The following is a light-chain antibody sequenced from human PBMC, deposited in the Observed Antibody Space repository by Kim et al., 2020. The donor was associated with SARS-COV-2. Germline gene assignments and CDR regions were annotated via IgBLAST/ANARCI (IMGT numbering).Light chain of an antibody. CDR1: QSISSS. CDR3: QQSYSIPYT. CDR2: AAS. J-gene: IGKJ2*01. V-gene: IGKV1-39*01. Sequence: DIQMTQSPSSLSASVGDRVTITCRASQSISSSLSWYQQKPGKASKLLTYAASSLQSGVPSRFSGSGSETDFTLIISSLQPEDFATYYCQQSYSIPYTFGQGTKLEIK.